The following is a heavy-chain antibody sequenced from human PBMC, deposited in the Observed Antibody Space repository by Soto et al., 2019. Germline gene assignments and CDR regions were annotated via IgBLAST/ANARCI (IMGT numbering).Heavy chain of an antibody. V-gene: IGHV3-7*01. CDR2: IKQDGSEK. CDR3: ARDHRYYDFWSGGNYYYYGMDV. CDR1: GFTFSSYW. J-gene: IGHJ6*02. D-gene: IGHD3-3*01. Sequence: GGSLRLSCAASGFTFSSYWMSWVRQAPGKGLEWVANIKQDGSEKYYVDAVKGRFTISRDNAKNSLYLQMNSLRAEDTAVYYCARDHRYYDFWSGGNYYYYGMDVWGQGTTVTVSS.